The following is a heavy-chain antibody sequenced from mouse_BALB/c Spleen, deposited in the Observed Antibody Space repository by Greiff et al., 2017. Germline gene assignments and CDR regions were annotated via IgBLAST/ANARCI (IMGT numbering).Heavy chain of an antibody. J-gene: IGHJ1*01. CDR3: TRRNWDWYFDV. V-gene: IGHV1-5*01. CDR1: GYRFTSYW. D-gene: IGHD4-1*01. Sequence: VQLQQSGTVLARPGASVKMSCKASGYRFTSYWMHWVKQRPGQGLEWIGAIYPGNSDTSYNQKFKGKAKLTAVTSASTAYMELSSLTNEDSAVYYCTRRNWDWYFDVWGAGTTVTVSS. CDR2: IYPGNSDT.